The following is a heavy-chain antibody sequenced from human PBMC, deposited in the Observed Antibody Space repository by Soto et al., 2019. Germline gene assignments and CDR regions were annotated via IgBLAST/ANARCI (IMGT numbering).Heavy chain of an antibody. CDR2: ISYDGSNK. J-gene: IGHJ4*02. V-gene: IGHV3-30*18. D-gene: IGHD4-17*01. Sequence: AGGSLRLSCAASGFTFSSYGMHWVRQAPGKGLEWVAVISYDGSNKYYADSVKGRFTISRDNSKNTLYLQMNSLRAEDTAVYYCAKLWTTVTTADFDYWGQGTLVTVSS. CDR1: GFTFSSYG. CDR3: AKLWTTVTTADFDY.